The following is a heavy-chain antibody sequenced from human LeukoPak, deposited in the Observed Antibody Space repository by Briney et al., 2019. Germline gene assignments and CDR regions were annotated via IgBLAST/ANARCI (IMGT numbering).Heavy chain of an antibody. J-gene: IGHJ2*01. V-gene: IGHV4-59*08. CDR3: AGRSHGDWFYFVL. Sequence: PSETLSLTCTVSGGSLTDFYWNWIRQPPGKGLEWIGDVYYDGSTDYNPSLKSRVTISLDKPKNHYYLMLSSVAAADPAVYCCAGRSHGDWFYFVLWGGSTLVTVSS. CDR2: VYYDGST. D-gene: IGHD3/OR15-3a*01. CDR1: GGSLTDFY.